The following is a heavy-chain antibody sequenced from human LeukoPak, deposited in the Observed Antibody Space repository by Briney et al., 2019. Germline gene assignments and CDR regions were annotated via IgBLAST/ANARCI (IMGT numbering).Heavy chain of an antibody. J-gene: IGHJ4*02. Sequence: GASVKVSCKASDFSFTSYGMSWVGQAPGQGLEWMGWISAYNGSTKYAQKLQGRVTMTTDTSTGTAYMELRSLRPDDTAVYYCARDSWSIDYWGQGTLVTVSS. CDR2: ISAYNGST. CDR1: DFSFTSYG. D-gene: IGHD3-3*01. CDR3: ARDSWSIDY. V-gene: IGHV1-18*01.